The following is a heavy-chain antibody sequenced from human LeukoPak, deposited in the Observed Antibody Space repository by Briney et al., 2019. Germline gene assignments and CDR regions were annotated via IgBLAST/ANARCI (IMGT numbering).Heavy chain of an antibody. CDR1: GFSFSTYT. CDR3: AREIPPDAFDF. CDR2: LSSTGYYI. D-gene: IGHD2-21*01. J-gene: IGHJ3*01. Sequence: KTGGSLRLSCAASGFSFSTYTMNWVRQAPGKGLEWVSSLSSTGYYIYHADSVKGRFTISRDNAKNSLYLQMNSLRAEDTTVYYCAREIPPDAFDFWGQGTMVTVSS. V-gene: IGHV3-21*01.